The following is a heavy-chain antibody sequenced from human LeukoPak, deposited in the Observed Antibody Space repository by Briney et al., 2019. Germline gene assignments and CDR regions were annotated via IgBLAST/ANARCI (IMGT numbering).Heavy chain of an antibody. D-gene: IGHD3-16*01. Sequence: GGSLRLSCVASGFNFNTYSMNWVRQAPGKGLEWISYIISSSSTIYYADSVKGRFTISRDNAKNSPYLQMNSLRADDTAVYYCARDRVGGRYYYGMDVWGLGTTVTVSS. CDR2: IISSSSTI. J-gene: IGHJ6*02. CDR3: ARDRVGGRYYYGMDV. V-gene: IGHV3-48*04. CDR1: GFNFNTYS.